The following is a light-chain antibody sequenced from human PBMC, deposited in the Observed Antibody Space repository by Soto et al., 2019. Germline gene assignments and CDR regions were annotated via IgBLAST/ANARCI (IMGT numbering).Light chain of an antibody. V-gene: IGKV3-20*01. CDR3: QQYGSSPPGT. CDR2: GAS. CDR1: QSVSSSY. Sequence: EIVLTQSPGTLSLSPVERATLSCRASQSVSSSYLAWYQQKPGQAPRLLIYGASSRATGIPDRFSGSGSGTDFTLTISRLEPEDFAVYYCQQYGSSPPGTFGGGTKVEIK. J-gene: IGKJ4*01.